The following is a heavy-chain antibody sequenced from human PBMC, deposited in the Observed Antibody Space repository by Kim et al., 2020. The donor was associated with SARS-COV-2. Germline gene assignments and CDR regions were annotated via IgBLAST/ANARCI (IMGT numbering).Heavy chain of an antibody. Sequence: SVKSRITSNPDTSKNQFSLQLNSVTPEDTAVYYCARTYYDSSGYYAFDIWGQGTMVTVSS. CDR3: ARTYYDSSGYYAFDI. J-gene: IGHJ3*02. D-gene: IGHD3-22*01. V-gene: IGHV6-1*01.